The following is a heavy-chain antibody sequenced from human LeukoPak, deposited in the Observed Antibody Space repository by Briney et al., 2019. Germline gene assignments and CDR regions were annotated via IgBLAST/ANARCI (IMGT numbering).Heavy chain of an antibody. CDR1: GFTFSSYC. D-gene: IGHD4-23*01. V-gene: IGHV3-48*01. J-gene: IGHJ4*02. CDR3: ARLSGGPPY. CDR2: ISSSSSPI. Sequence: GGPLRLSCAASGFTFSSYCMNWVRQAPGKGLEWLSYISSSSSPIYYADSVKGRFTISRDNAKNSLYLQMNSLRAEDTAVYFCARLSGGPPYWGQGTLVTVSS.